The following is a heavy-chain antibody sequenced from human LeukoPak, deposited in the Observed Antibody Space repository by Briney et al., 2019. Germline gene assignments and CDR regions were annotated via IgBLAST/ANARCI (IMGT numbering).Heavy chain of an antibody. J-gene: IGHJ6*03. Sequence: PSETLSLTCTVSGGSISSSSYYWGWIRQPPGKGLEWIGSIYYSGSTYYNPSLKSRVTISVDTSKNQFSLKLSSVTAADTAVYYCARGVVVRGRYYYYMDVWGKGTTVTVSS. CDR2: IYYSGST. V-gene: IGHV4-39*01. CDR3: ARGVVVRGRYYYYMDV. D-gene: IGHD2-21*01. CDR1: GGSISSSSYY.